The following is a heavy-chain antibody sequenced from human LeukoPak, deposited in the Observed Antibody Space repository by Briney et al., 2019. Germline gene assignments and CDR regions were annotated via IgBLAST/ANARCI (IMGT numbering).Heavy chain of an antibody. CDR1: GFTFSSYV. V-gene: IGHV3-21*01. J-gene: IGHJ4*02. D-gene: IGHD2-2*01. CDR2: ISGSSNDI. Sequence: PGGSLRLSCAASGFTFSSYVMTWVRQAPGKGLEWVSSISGSSNDIYYAESVKGRFTISRDNAKNSLYLQLNSLRAEDTAVYYCARASLGYCSSTSCLKEDPLVYWGQGTLVTVSS. CDR3: ARASLGYCSSTSCLKEDPLVY.